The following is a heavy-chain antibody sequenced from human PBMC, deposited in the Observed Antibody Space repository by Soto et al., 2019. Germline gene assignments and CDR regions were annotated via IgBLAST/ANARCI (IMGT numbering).Heavy chain of an antibody. D-gene: IGHD3-22*01. CDR3: AREEDSSGYYYPYYYYYGMDV. CDR2: ISSSSSYI. J-gene: IGHJ6*02. Sequence: GGSLRLSCAASGFTFSSYSMNWVRQAPGKGLEWVSSISSSSSYIYYADSVKGRFTISRDNAKNSLYLQMNSLRAEDTAVYYCAREEDSSGYYYPYYYYYGMDVWGQGTTVIVSS. V-gene: IGHV3-21*01. CDR1: GFTFSSYS.